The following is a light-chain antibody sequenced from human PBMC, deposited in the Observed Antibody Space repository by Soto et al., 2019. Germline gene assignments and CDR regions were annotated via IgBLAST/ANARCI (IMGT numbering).Light chain of an antibody. CDR1: SSDVGSSNL. CDR3: CSFAGSSTFYV. CDR2: EGS. Sequence: QSALTQPASVSGSPGQSITISCTGTSSDVGSSNLVSWYQQHPGKAPKLIIYEGSRRPSGVSGRFSGSKSGNTASLTISGLRAEDEADYYCCSFAGSSTFYVFGTGTKLTVL. V-gene: IGLV2-23*01. J-gene: IGLJ1*01.